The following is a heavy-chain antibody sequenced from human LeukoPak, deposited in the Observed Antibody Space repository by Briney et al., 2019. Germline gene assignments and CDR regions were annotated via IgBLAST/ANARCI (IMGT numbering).Heavy chain of an antibody. CDR3: ARTKLGIPDY. CDR2: ISSSSSYI. D-gene: IGHD7-27*01. CDR1: GFTFSGDS. Sequence: GGSLRLSCAASGFTFSGDSMNWVRQAPGKGLEWVSSISSSSSYIYYADSVEGRFTISRDNAKNSLYLQMNSLRAEDTAVYYCARTKLGIPDYWGQGTLVTVSS. V-gene: IGHV3-21*01. J-gene: IGHJ4*02.